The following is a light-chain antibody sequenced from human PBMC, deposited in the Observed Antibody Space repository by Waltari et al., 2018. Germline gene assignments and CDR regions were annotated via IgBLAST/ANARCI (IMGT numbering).Light chain of an antibody. V-gene: IGKV1-39*01. J-gene: IGKJ2*01. Sequence: DIQMTQSPSSLSASVGDRVTMTCRASQSISSNLNWYQQKPGRAPKLLIYLASTLQSGVPSRFSGSGSGTDFTLTISSLLPEDVATYYCQQSYNTHPDTFGQGTKLEIK. CDR1: QSISSN. CDR3: QQSYNTHPDT. CDR2: LAS.